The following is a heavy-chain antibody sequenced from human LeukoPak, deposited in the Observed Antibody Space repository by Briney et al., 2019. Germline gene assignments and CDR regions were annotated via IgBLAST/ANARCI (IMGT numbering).Heavy chain of an antibody. V-gene: IGHV3-48*03. D-gene: IGHD1-26*01. Sequence: PGGSLRLSCAASGFTFSSYEMNWVRQAPGKGLERVSYISSGGSTSSYSDSVKGRFTISRDNSKNSLYLQMNSLRAEDTAVYYCARDKVGATYYFDYWGQGTLVTVSS. J-gene: IGHJ4*02. CDR1: GFTFSSYE. CDR3: ARDKVGATYYFDY. CDR2: ISSGGSTS.